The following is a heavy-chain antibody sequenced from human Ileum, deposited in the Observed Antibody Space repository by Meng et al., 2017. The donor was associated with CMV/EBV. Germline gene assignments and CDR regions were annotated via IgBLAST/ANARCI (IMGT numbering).Heavy chain of an antibody. Sequence: SETLSLTCTVSGGSISSSSYYWGWIRQPPGKGREWIGSIYYSGSTYYNPSLKSRVTISVDTSKNQFSLKLSSVTAADTAVYYCARDFGRTGAPFDYWGQGTLVTVSS. J-gene: IGHJ4*02. CDR3: ARDFGRTGAPFDY. CDR1: GGSISSSSYY. V-gene: IGHV4-39*07. D-gene: IGHD1-26*01. CDR2: IYYSGST.